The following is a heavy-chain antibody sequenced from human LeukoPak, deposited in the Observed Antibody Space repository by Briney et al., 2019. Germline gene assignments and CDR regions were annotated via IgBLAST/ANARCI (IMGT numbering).Heavy chain of an antibody. CDR2: IKQDGSEK. V-gene: IGHV3-7*03. Sequence: PGGSLRLSCAASGFTFSSYWMSWVRQAPGKGLEWVANIKQDGSEKYYVDSVKGRFTISRDNAKNSLYLQMNSLRAEDTAVYYCARELLSYYGSGSLNYWGQGTLVTVSS. CDR3: ARELLSYYGSGSLNY. CDR1: GFTFSSYW. J-gene: IGHJ4*02. D-gene: IGHD3-10*01.